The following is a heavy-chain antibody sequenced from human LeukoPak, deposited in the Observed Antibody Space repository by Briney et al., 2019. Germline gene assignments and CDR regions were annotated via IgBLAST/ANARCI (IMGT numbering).Heavy chain of an antibody. J-gene: IGHJ4*02. Sequence: QSGGSLRLTCAVSGFTFDSFAMNWVRQPPGKGLEWVSSLSGSGTALYADFVKGRFTISRDFANNTLFLQMNSLRGDDTAVYYCAKDLGRAVNQHALAWLRDWGQGTLVTVAS. V-gene: IGHV3-23*01. CDR1: GFTFDSFA. CDR2: LSGSGTA. CDR3: AKDLGRAVNQHALAWLRD. D-gene: IGHD7-27*01.